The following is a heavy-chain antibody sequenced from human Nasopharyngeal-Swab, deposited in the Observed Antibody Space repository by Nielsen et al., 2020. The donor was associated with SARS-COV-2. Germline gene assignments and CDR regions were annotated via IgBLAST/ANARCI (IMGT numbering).Heavy chain of an antibody. V-gene: IGHV4-39*01. CDR1: GASITDNTYY. Sequence: SETLSLTCTVSGASITDNTYYWAWIRQPPGKGLVWIGSITYRGPTFYNPSLKSRVSISVDASQNQFSLNLWSVTAADTAVFYCARHSRVTTVVVVTLFDYWGRGSLVTVSS. D-gene: IGHD3-22*01. CDR3: ARHSRVTTVVVVTLFDY. J-gene: IGHJ4*02. CDR2: ITYRGPT.